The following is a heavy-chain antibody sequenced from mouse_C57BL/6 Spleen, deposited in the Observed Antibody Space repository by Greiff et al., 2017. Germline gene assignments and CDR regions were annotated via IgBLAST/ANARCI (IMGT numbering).Heavy chain of an antibody. CDR3: ARKSTGTYAMDY. V-gene: IGHV1-55*01. Sequence: QVQLKQPGAELVKPGASVKMSCKASGYTFTSYWITWVKQRPGQGLEWIGDIYPGSGSTNYNEKFKSKATLTVDTSSSTAYMQLSSLTSEDSAVYYCARKSTGTYAMDYWGQGTSVTVSS. CDR1: GYTFTSYW. CDR2: IYPGSGST. D-gene: IGHD5-1*01. J-gene: IGHJ4*01.